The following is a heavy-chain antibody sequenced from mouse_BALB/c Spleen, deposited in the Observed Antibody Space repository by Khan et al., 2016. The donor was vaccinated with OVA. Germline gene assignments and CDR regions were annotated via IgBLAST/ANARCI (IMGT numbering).Heavy chain of an antibody. Sequence: QVQLKESGTELAKPGASVRMSCKTSGYTFTTYWIHWIKQRPGQGLEWIGYINPSTDYTDYNQKFKDKATLTTDKSSSTAYMQLTSLTSEDSGVYYCTRRGLYGIFVYWGQGTLVTVSA. CDR3: TRRGLYGIFVY. J-gene: IGHJ3*01. CDR1: GYTFTTYW. CDR2: INPSTDYT. D-gene: IGHD2-1*01. V-gene: IGHV1-7*01.